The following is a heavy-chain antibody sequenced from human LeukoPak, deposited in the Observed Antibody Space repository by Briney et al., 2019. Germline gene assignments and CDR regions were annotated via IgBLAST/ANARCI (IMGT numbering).Heavy chain of an antibody. D-gene: IGHD3-22*01. CDR2: IYTSGST. CDR1: GGSISSYY. J-gene: IGHJ4*02. V-gene: IGHV4-4*07. Sequence: PSETLSLTCTVSGGSISSYYWSWIRQPAGKGLEWIGRIYTSGSTNYNPSLKSRVTMSVDTSKNQFSLKLSSVTAADTAVDYCARGGYYDDSSGPYYFDYWGQGTLVTVSS. CDR3: ARGGYYDDSSGPYYFDY.